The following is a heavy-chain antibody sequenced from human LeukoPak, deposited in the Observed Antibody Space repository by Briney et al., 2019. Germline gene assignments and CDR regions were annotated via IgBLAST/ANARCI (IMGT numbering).Heavy chain of an antibody. CDR3: AGSSVERQQLARFDY. J-gene: IGHJ4*02. D-gene: IGHD6-13*01. CDR1: GYTFTSYY. CDR2: IDLSGGGT. Sequence: ASVKVSCKASGYTFTSYYMHWVRQAPGQGIEWMGIIDLSGGGTSYAQKFQGRVTMTRDTSTSTVYMDVSSLRSEDTAVCYCAGSSVERQQLARFDYWGQGTLVTVSS. V-gene: IGHV1-46*01.